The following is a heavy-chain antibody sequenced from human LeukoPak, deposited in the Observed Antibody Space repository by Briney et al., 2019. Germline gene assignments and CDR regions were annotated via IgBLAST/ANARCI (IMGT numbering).Heavy chain of an antibody. CDR3: ASGVVGAADY. Sequence: GGSLRLSCAASGFTFSDHYLDCVRQAPGKGLEWVGRVRNKANSYTTEYAASVKGRFIISRDDSKNSLYLQMNSLKTEDTAVYYCASGVVGAADYWGQGSLVTVSS. CDR2: VRNKANSYTT. V-gene: IGHV3-72*01. J-gene: IGHJ4*02. CDR1: GFTFSDHY. D-gene: IGHD1-26*01.